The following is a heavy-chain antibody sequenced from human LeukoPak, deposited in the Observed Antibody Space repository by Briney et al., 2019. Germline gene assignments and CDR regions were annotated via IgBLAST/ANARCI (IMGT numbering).Heavy chain of an antibody. CDR2: IYRGGGT. V-gene: IGHV3-53*01. J-gene: IGHJ4*02. CDR1: GLSVGNTY. Sequence: GRSLRLACAASGLSVGNTYMTWVSQAPVNGLEWVSVIYRGGGTNYADSLKGRFSISRDNSKNTLYLQMNSLRDEDTAVYYCVGEGKYWGQGTLVTVSS. D-gene: IGHD4-17*01. CDR3: VGEGKY.